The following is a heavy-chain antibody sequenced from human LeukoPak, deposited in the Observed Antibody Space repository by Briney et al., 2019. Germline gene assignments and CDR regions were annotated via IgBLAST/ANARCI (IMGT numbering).Heavy chain of an antibody. Sequence: GGSLRLSCAASGFAFSDYYMGWIRQTPGKGLEWVSYISGSNSYTNYADSVKGRFTITRDNAKNSLYLQMNSLRAEDTAVYYWAAFYYSAFFDYWGLGTLVTVSS. CDR1: GFAFSDYY. D-gene: IGHD4/OR15-4a*01. J-gene: IGHJ4*02. CDR3: AAFYYSAFFDY. CDR2: ISGSNSYT. V-gene: IGHV3-11*03.